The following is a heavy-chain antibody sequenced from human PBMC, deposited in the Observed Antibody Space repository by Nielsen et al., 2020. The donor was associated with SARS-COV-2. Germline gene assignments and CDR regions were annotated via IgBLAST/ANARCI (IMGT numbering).Heavy chain of an antibody. Sequence: SETLSLTCTVSGGSISSYYWSWIRQPPGKGLEWIGSIYHSGSTYYNPSLKSRVTISVDTSKNQFSLKLSSVTAADTAVYYCAREGGYSSRLGYFDYWGQGTLVTVSS. CDR3: AREGGYSSRLGYFDY. D-gene: IGHD5-18*01. J-gene: IGHJ4*02. V-gene: IGHV4-38-2*02. CDR2: IYHSGST. CDR1: GGSISSYY.